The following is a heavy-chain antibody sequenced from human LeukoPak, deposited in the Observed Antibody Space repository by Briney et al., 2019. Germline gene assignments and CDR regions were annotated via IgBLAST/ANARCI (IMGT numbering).Heavy chain of an antibody. D-gene: IGHD3-22*01. V-gene: IGHV3-21*01. CDR2: ISSSSSYI. J-gene: IGHJ3*02. CDR3: ARSRINTYYYDSIGDDAFDI. CDR1: GFTFSSYS. Sequence: SGGSLRLSCAASGFTFSSYSMNWVRQAPGKGLEWVSSISSSSSYIYYADSVKGRFTISRDNAKNSLYLQMNSLRAEDTAVYYCARSRINTYYYDSIGDDAFDIWGQGTMVTVSS.